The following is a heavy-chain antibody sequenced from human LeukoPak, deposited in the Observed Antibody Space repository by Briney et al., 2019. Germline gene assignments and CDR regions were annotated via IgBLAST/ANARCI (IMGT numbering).Heavy chain of an antibody. CDR2: ISSYSTYM. V-gene: IGHV3-21*04. D-gene: IGHD4-17*01. Sequence: GGSLRLSCAASGFTFSIYSMNWVRQAPGKGLEWVSSISSYSTYMSYADSVKGRFTISRDNAKNSLYLQMNSLRAEDTAVYYCAKDLETTVTTYFDYWGQGTLVTVSS. CDR3: AKDLETTVTTYFDY. J-gene: IGHJ4*02. CDR1: GFTFSIYS.